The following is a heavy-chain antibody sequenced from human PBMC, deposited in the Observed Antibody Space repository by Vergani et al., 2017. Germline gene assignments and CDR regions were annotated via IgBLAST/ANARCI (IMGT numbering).Heavy chain of an antibody. CDR1: GGTFSSYT. Sequence: QVQLVQSAAEVKKPGSSVKVSCKASGGTFSSYTISWVRQAPGQGLEWMGRIIPILGIANYAQKFQGRVTITADKSTSTAYMELSSLRSEDTAVYYCASSPYSSGWSIDYWGQGTLVTVSS. CDR3: ASSPYSSGWSIDY. CDR2: IIPILGIA. V-gene: IGHV1-69*02. D-gene: IGHD6-19*01. J-gene: IGHJ4*02.